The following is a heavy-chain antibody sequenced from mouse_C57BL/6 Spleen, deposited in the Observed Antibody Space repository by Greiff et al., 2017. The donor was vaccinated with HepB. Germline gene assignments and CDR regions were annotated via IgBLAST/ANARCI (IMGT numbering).Heavy chain of an antibody. CDR3: ARGGSSGYGDAMDY. V-gene: IGHV5-4*01. Sequence: DVQLVESGGGLVKPGGSLKLSCAASGFTFSSYAMSWVRQTPEKRLEWVATISDGGSYTYYPDNVKGRFTISRDNAKNNLYLQMSHLKSEDTAMYYCARGGSSGYGDAMDYWGQGTSVTVSS. J-gene: IGHJ4*01. CDR2: ISDGGSYT. CDR1: GFTFSSYA. D-gene: IGHD3-2*02.